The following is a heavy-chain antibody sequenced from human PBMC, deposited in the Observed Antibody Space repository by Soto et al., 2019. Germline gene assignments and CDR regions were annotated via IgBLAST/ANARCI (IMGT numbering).Heavy chain of an antibody. D-gene: IGHD6-19*01. Sequence: SVKVSCKASGGTFSSYAISWVRQAPGQGLEWMGGIIPIFGTANYAQKFQGRVTITADESTNTAYMELSSLRSEDTAVYYCASPAGIAVAGRYYYYGMDVWGQGTTVTVS. J-gene: IGHJ6*02. CDR1: GGTFSSYA. CDR2: IIPIFGTA. CDR3: ASPAGIAVAGRYYYYGMDV. V-gene: IGHV1-69*13.